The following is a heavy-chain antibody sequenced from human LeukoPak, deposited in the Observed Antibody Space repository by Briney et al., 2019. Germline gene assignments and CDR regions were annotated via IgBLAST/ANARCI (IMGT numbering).Heavy chain of an antibody. J-gene: IGHJ5*02. D-gene: IGHD6-13*01. CDR2: ISSRGDSI. CDR3: ARADSSWYWGWFDP. CDR1: GFTFSDYY. V-gene: IGHV3-11*01. Sequence: PGGSLRLSCAASGFTFSDYYMSWIRQAPGKGREWISYISSRGDSIQYADSVKGRFTMSRDNAKNSVHLQMSSLRAEDTAVYYCARADSSWYWGWFDPWARESWSPSPQ.